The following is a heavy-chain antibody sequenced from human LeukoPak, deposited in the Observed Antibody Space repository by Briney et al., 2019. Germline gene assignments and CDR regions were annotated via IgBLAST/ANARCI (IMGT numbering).Heavy chain of an antibody. CDR3: ARDWLVVPARSFPSDY. CDR2: NPNSGNT. Sequence: NPNSGNTGYAQKFQGRVTMTRDTSISTAYMELSRLRSDDTAVYYCARDWLVVPARSFPSDYWGQGTLVTVSS. V-gene: IGHV1-8*01. J-gene: IGHJ4*02. D-gene: IGHD2-2*01.